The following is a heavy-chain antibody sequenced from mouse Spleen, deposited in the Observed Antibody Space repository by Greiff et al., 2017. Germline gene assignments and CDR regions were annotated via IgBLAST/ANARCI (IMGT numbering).Heavy chain of an antibody. V-gene: IGHV1-15*01. Sequence: VQLHPSGAELVRPGASVTLSCKASGSTFTDYEMHWVKQTPVHGLEWIGAIDPETGGTAYNQKFKGQAILTADKSSSTAYMELRSLTSEDSAVYYCTNYRAWFAYWGQGTLVTVSA. CDR3: TNYRAWFAY. CDR2: IDPETGGT. J-gene: IGHJ3*01. D-gene: IGHD2-14*01. CDR1: GSTFTDYE.